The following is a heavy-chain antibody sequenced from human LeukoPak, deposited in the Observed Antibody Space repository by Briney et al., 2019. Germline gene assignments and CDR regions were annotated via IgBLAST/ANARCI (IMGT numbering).Heavy chain of an antibody. CDR1: VYTFTSYG. CDR3: ARSGAYYDYVWGSYRPDFFDY. V-gene: IGHV1-18*01. D-gene: IGHD3-16*02. Sequence: ASVKVSCKASVYTFTSYGISWVRQAPGQGLEWMGWISAYNGNTNYAQKLQGRVTMTTDTSTSTAYMELRSLRSDDTAVYYCARSGAYYDYVWGSYRPDFFDYWGQGTLVTVSS. CDR2: ISAYNGNT. J-gene: IGHJ4*02.